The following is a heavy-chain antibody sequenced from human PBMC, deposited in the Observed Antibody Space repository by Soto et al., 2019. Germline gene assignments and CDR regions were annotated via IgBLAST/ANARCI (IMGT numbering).Heavy chain of an antibody. CDR3: ARSLRGYSYGPFDY. D-gene: IGHD5-18*01. Sequence: SETLSLTCTVSGGSISSYYWSWIRQPPGKGLEWIGYVYHSGSTNYNPSLKSRVTISVDTSKNEFSLKVSSVTAADTAVYYCARSLRGYSYGPFDYWGQGTLVTVSS. J-gene: IGHJ4*02. V-gene: IGHV4-59*01. CDR1: GGSISSYY. CDR2: VYHSGST.